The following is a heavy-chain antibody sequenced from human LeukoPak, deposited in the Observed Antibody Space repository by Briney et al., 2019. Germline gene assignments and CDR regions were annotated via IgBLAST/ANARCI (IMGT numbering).Heavy chain of an antibody. CDR3: VKSGGYATAIRYFDL. CDR2: ISYDGSNK. D-gene: IGHD2-21*02. V-gene: IGHV3-30-3*02. J-gene: IGHJ2*01. CDR1: GFTFSSYA. Sequence: GGSLRLSCAASGFTFSSYAMHWVRQAPGKGLEWVAVISYDGSNKYYADSVKGRFTIPRDNSKNTLYLQMDSLRTEDTALYYCVKSGGYATAIRYFDLWGRGTLVTVSS.